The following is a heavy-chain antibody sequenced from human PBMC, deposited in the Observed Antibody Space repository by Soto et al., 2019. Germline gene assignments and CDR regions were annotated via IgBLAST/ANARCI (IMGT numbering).Heavy chain of an antibody. V-gene: IGHV1-3*01. CDR2: INAGNGNT. CDR1: GYTFTSYA. CDR3: SRVIGYCSGGSCTEYYYYYYMDV. Sequence: QVQLVQSGAEVKKPGASVKVSCKASGYTFTSYAMHWVRQAPGQRLEWMGWINAGNGNTKYSQKFQGRVTITRDTSASTAYMELSSLRSEDTAVYYCSRVIGYCSGGSCTEYYYYYYMDVWGKGTTVTVSS. J-gene: IGHJ6*03. D-gene: IGHD2-15*01.